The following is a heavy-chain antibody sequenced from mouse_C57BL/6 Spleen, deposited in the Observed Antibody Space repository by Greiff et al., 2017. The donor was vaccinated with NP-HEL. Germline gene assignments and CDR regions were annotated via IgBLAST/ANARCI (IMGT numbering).Heavy chain of an antibody. CDR1: GFTFSSYA. V-gene: IGHV5-4*01. CDR2: ISDGGSYT. CDR3: ARADGYPWYFDV. D-gene: IGHD2-3*01. J-gene: IGHJ1*03. Sequence: EVQRVESGGGLVKPGGSLKLSCAASGFTFSSYAMSWVRQTPEKRLEWVATISDGGSYTYYPDNVKGRFTISRDNAKNNLYLEMSHLKSEDTAMYYCARADGYPWYFDVWGTGTTVTVSS.